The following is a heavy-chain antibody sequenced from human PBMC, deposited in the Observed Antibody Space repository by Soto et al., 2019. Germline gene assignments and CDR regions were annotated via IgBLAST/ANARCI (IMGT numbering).Heavy chain of an antibody. Sequence: SETLSLTCTVSGGSVSSGSYYWSWIRQPPWKGLEWIGYIYYNGSTNYNPSLKSRVTISVDTSKNQFSLKLSSVTAADTAVYYCARASPYDFWSGYRIDYWGQGXLVTVYS. J-gene: IGHJ4*02. D-gene: IGHD3-3*01. CDR2: IYYNGST. CDR3: ARASPYDFWSGYRIDY. V-gene: IGHV4-61*01. CDR1: GGSVSSGSYY.